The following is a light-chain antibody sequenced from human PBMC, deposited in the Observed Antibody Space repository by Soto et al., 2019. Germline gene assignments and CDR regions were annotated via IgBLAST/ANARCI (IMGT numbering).Light chain of an antibody. CDR2: EVS. Sequence: QSALTQPASVSGSPGQSITISCTGTSSDVGSYNLVSWYQQHPGKAPKVMVYEVSKRPSGVSNRFSGSKFGNTASLTISGLQVDNEADYYCCSYAGSSPYVFGTGTKVPAL. CDR3: CSYAGSSPYV. V-gene: IGLV2-23*02. CDR1: SSDVGSYNL. J-gene: IGLJ1*01.